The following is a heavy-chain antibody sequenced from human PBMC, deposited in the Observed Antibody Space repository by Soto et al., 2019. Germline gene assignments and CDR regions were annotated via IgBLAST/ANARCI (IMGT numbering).Heavy chain of an antibody. Sequence: DVHLVESGGGLVQPGGSLRLSCAGSGFRFSAYWIHWVRQVPGKGLFWVSRIDNDGSSTYAEAVRGRFTISRDNAKNTVYLQLNSLRAEDTAVYYCARDSARTFDYWGQGTLVSVSS. J-gene: IGHJ4*02. D-gene: IGHD3-10*01. CDR3: ARDSARTFDY. CDR1: GFRFSAYW. CDR2: IDNDGSS. V-gene: IGHV3-74*01.